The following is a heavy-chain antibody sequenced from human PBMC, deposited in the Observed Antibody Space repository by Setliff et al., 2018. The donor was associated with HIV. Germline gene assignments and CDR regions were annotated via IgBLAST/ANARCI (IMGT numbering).Heavy chain of an antibody. CDR1: GGSFSGYY. CDR3: ASAALQHLVQIFDY. CDR2: MYYSGST. D-gene: IGHD6-13*01. J-gene: IGHJ4*02. Sequence: SETLSLTCAVYGGSFSGYYWGWIRQPPGKGLEWIGSMYYSGSTYYNPSLKSRVTISVDTSKKQFSLKLRSVTAADTAVYYCASAALQHLVQIFDYWGQGTLVTVSS. V-gene: IGHV4-34*01.